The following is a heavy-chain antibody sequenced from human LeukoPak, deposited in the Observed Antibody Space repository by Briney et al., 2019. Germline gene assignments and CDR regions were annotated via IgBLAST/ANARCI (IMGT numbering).Heavy chain of an antibody. D-gene: IGHD2-2*01. J-gene: IGHJ4*02. CDR2: IRYGGNIK. CDR3: AKDLPAPYFDY. CDR1: GFTFSSYG. Sequence: QSGGSLRLSCAASGFTFSSYGMHWVRQAPGKGPEWVAFIRYGGNIKYYADSVKGRFTISRDNSKNTLYLQMNSLGAEDTAVYYCAKDLPAPYFDYWGQGTLVTVSS. V-gene: IGHV3-30*02.